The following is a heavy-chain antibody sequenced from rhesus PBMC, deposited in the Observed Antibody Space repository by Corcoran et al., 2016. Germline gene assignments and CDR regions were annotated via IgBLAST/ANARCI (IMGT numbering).Heavy chain of an antibody. CDR3: AKEDGISFFDY. V-gene: IGHV5-2*01. CDR1: GYSFNRYW. CDR2: IDPIDSHT. Sequence: EVQLVQSGAEVKRPGEYLKISCKTSGYSFNRYWTSWVRQMLGKGLEWMGAIDPIDSHTRYSPSFQGQVTISADKSIITAYLQWSSLNASDSSTYYCAKEDGISFFDYWGQGVLVTVSS. J-gene: IGHJ4*01. D-gene: IGHD4-29*01.